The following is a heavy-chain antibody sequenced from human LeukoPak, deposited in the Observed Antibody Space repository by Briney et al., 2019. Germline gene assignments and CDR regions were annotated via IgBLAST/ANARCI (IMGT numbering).Heavy chain of an antibody. D-gene: IGHD5-12*01. V-gene: IGHV1-69*13. CDR1: GGTFSSYA. CDR3: ARCPWQRDGQGAYYFDY. CDR2: IIPVFNTA. J-gene: IGHJ4*02. Sequence: ASVKVSCKASGGTFSSYAISWVRQAPGQGLEWMGGIIPVFNTADQAQKFQDRVTINAHESTSTAYMELSSLRSEDTAVYYCARCPWQRDGQGAYYFDYWGQGTLVTVSS.